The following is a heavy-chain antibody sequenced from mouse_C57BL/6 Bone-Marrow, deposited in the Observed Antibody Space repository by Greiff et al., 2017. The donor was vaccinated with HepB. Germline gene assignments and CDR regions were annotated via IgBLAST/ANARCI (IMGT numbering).Heavy chain of an antibody. CDR2: IHPNSGST. V-gene: IGHV1-64*01. Sequence: QVQLKQPGAELVKPGASVKLSCKASGYTFTSYWMHWVKQRPGQGLEWIGMIHPNSGSTNYNEKFKSKATLTVDKSSSTAYMQLSSLTSEDSAVYYCARSGQLLRPYYFDYWGQGTTLTVSS. D-gene: IGHD1-2*01. CDR1: GYTFTSYW. CDR3: ARSGQLLRPYYFDY. J-gene: IGHJ2*01.